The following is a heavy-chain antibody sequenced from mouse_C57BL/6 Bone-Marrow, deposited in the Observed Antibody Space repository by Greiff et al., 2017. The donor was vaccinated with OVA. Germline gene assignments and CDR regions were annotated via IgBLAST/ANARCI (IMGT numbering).Heavy chain of an antibody. CDR1: GFNIKDDY. CDR2: IDPENGDT. J-gene: IGHJ1*03. CDR3: TTYYYSWYFDV. V-gene: IGHV14-4*01. Sequence: EVQLQQSGAELVRPVASVKLSCTASGFNIKDDYMHWVKQRPEQGLEWIGWIDPENGDTEYASKFQGKATITADTSSNTAYLQLSSLTSEDTAVYYCTTYYYSWYFDVWGTGTTVTVSS. D-gene: IGHD1-1*01.